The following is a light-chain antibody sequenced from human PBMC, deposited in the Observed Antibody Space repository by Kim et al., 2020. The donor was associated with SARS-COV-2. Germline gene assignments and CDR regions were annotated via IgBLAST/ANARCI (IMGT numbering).Light chain of an antibody. J-gene: IGLJ3*02. CDR2: SYN. CDR1: SSNIGSNY. CDR3: AAWDDSLSGWV. Sequence: GQRVTISCSGSSSNIGSNYVYWYQQLPGTAPKLLIYSYNQRPSGVPDRFSGSKSGTSASLAISGLRSEDEADYYCAAWDDSLSGWVFGGGTKLTVL. V-gene: IGLV1-47*02.